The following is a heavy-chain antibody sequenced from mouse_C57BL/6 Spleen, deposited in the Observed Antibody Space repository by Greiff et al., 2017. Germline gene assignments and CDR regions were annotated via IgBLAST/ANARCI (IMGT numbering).Heavy chain of an antibody. Sequence: ESGPGLVKPSQSLSLTCSVTGYSITSGYYWNWIRQFPGNKLEWMGYISYDGSNNYNPSLKNPISITRDTSKNQFFLKLNSVTTEDTATYYCARPHYNWYFDVWGTGTTVTVSA. D-gene: IGHD1-2*01. CDR1: GYSITSGYY. J-gene: IGHJ1*03. CDR3: ARPHYNWYFDV. CDR2: ISYDGSN. V-gene: IGHV3-6*01.